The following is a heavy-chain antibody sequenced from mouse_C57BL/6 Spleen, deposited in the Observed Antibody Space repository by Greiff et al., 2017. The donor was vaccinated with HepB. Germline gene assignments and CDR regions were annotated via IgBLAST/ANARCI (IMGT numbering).Heavy chain of an antibody. J-gene: IGHJ4*01. CDR2: IYPGDGDT. Sequence: VQVVESGPELVKPGASVKISCKASGYAFSSSWMNWVKQRPGKGLEWIGRIYPGDGDTNYNGKFKGKATLTADKSSSTAYMQLSSLTSEDSAVYFCARGDYSNYDYAMDYWGQGTSVTVSS. CDR3: ARGDYSNYDYAMDY. V-gene: IGHV1-82*01. CDR1: GYAFSSSW. D-gene: IGHD2-5*01.